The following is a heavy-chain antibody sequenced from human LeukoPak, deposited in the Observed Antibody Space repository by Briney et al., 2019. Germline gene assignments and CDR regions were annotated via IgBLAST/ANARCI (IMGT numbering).Heavy chain of an antibody. Sequence: GESLKISCXGSGYSFSNYYIDWVRQMAGKGLEWMGVMYPGGSDIRYSPSFQGQVTISADKSIDTAYLQWSSLKTSDSAMYYCASRTGSYYPFDSWGQGTLVTVSS. CDR1: GYSFSNYY. D-gene: IGHD1-26*01. CDR2: MYPGGSDI. J-gene: IGHJ4*02. CDR3: ASRTGSYYPFDS. V-gene: IGHV5-51*01.